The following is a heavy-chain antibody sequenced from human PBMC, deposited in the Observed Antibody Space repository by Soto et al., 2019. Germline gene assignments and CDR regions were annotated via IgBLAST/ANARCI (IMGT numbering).Heavy chain of an antibody. J-gene: IGHJ4*01. CDR2: ISAGGSDI. Sequence: GGSLRLSCASSGFTFSDYYMSWIRQAPGKGLEWVAYISAGGSDIYYGDSVKGRFTVSRDNTKKSLYLQMSNLGADDTAIYYCASLKKGYYDSSGRLGDYWGHGTRVTVSS. V-gene: IGHV3-11*01. CDR1: GFTFSDYY. D-gene: IGHD3-22*01. CDR3: ASLKKGYYDSSGRLGDY.